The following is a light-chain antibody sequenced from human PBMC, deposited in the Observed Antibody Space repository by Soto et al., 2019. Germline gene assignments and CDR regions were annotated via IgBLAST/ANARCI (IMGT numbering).Light chain of an antibody. CDR2: DVG. V-gene: IGLV2-11*01. CDR1: SSDVGGYNY. J-gene: IGLJ3*02. CDR3: ISYIPSTTTHWV. Sequence: QSALTQPRSVSGSPGQSVTISCTGTSSDVGGYNYVSWYQQHPGKAPKLMIYDVGKRPSGVPDRFSGSKSDNTASLTISGLQAEDEADYYCISYIPSTTTHWVFGGGTKLTV.